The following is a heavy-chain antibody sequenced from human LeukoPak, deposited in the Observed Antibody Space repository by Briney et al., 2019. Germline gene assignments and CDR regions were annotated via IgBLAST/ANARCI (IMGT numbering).Heavy chain of an antibody. D-gene: IGHD5-24*01. CDR2: IRPDGSEK. J-gene: IGHJ3*02. CDR1: GFTFSNYW. Sequence: PGGSLRLSCAASGFTFSNYWMSWVRQAPGKGLEWVADIRPDGSEKFYVDSVKGRFTLSRDNAKKSLYLRMNSLRVEDTAVYYCARDADLVTTITGGLDIWGQGTMVTVSS. CDR3: ARDADLVTTITGGLDI. V-gene: IGHV3-7*01.